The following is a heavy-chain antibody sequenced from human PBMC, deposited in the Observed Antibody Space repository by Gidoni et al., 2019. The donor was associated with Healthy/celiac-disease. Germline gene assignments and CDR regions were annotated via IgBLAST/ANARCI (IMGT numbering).Heavy chain of an antibody. J-gene: IGHJ6*02. CDR2: ISSRRSYI. D-gene: IGHD2-8*01. Sequence: EVQLVESGGGLVKPGGSLRLSCAASGFTFRRYSMTWVRQAPGKGLEWVPSISSRRSYIYDADSVKGRFTISRDNAKNSLYLQMNSLRAEDTAVYYCARDLNASPLKYYYYYYGMDVWGQGTTVTVSS. V-gene: IGHV3-21*01. CDR1: GFTFRRYS. CDR3: ARDLNASPLKYYYYYYGMDV.